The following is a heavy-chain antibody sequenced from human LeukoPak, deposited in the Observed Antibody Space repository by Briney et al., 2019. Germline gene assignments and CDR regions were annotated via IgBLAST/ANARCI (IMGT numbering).Heavy chain of an antibody. Sequence: GRSLRLSCAASGFTFSSYGMHWVRQAPPQGLERVAVISYDGSNKYYSDSVKGRLTISRDNSKNTLYLQMKSLRAEDTAVYYCAKDGQVTYYYDSSGLSSAYYFDYWGQGTLVTVSS. J-gene: IGHJ4*02. CDR1: GFTFSSYG. CDR3: AKDGQVTYYYDSSGLSSAYYFDY. V-gene: IGHV3-30*18. CDR2: ISYDGSNK. D-gene: IGHD3-22*01.